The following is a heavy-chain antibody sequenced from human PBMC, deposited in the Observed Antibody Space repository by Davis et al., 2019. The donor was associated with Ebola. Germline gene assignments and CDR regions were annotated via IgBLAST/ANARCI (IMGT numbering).Heavy chain of an antibody. J-gene: IGHJ4*02. V-gene: IGHV1-69*05. Sequence: SVKVSCKASGYTFTSYDINWVRQAPGQGLEWMGGIIPIFGTANYAQKFQGRVTITRDTSASTAYMELSSLRSEDTAVFYCARGLTNGVSDWGQGTLVTVSS. CDR2: IIPIFGTA. CDR3: ARGLTNGVSD. CDR1: GYTFTSYD. D-gene: IGHD2-8*01.